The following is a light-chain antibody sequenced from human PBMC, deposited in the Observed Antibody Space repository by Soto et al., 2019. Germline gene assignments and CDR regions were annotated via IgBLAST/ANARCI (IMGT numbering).Light chain of an antibody. J-gene: IGLJ2*01. CDR1: SSNIGAGYD. V-gene: IGLV1-40*01. CDR3: QSYDSSLSGSV. CDR2: GNS. Sequence: QLVLTQPPSVSGAPGQRVTISCTGGSSNIGAGYDVHWYQQLPRTAPKLLIYGNSNRPSGVPDRFSGSKSGTSASLAITGLQAEDEADYYCQSYDSSLSGSVFGGGTKVTVL.